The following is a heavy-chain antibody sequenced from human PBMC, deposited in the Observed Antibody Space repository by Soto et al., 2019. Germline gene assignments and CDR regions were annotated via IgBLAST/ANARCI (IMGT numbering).Heavy chain of an antibody. V-gene: IGHV1-69*01. CDR3: SRDDGGDGYHGTPFDY. CDR1: GGTFSSYA. D-gene: IGHD2-21*01. CDR2: IIPIFGTA. J-gene: IGHJ4*02. Sequence: QVQLVQSGAAVKKPGSSVKVSCKASGGTFSSYAISWVRQAPGQGLEWMGGIIPIFGTANYAQKFQGRVTITADESTSAAYMELSSLRSEDTAVYYCSRDDGGDGYHGTPFDYWGQGTLVTVSS.